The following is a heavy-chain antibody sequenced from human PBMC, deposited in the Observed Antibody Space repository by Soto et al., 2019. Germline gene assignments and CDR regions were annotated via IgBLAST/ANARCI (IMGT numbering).Heavy chain of an antibody. J-gene: IGHJ6*02. CDR3: ARQVPYSSHRMDV. CDR2: ISSRSSYI. V-gene: IGHV3-21*06. D-gene: IGHD4-4*01. CDR1: GFTFSTFS. Sequence: PGGSLILSCAASGFTFSTFSVDWVRHAPGQGLEWVSSISSRSSYIYYADSVRGRLTVSRDNANNLLYLQMNSLRAEDTAVYYCARQVPYSSHRMDVWGQGTAVTVS.